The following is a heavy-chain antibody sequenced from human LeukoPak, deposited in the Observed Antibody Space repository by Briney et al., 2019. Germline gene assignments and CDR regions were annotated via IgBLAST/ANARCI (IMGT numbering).Heavy chain of an antibody. CDR2: IYHSGST. Sequence: SETLSLTCTVSGYSISSGYYWGWIRQPPGKGLEWIGSIYHSGSTYYNPSLKSRVTISVDTSKNQFSLKLSSVTAADTAVYYCARDCSGGSCYAYWGQGTLVTASS. CDR1: GYSISSGYY. CDR3: ARDCSGGSCYAY. D-gene: IGHD2-15*01. J-gene: IGHJ4*02. V-gene: IGHV4-38-2*02.